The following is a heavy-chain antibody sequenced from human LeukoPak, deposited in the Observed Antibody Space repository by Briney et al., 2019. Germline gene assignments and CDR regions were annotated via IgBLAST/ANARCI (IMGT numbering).Heavy chain of an antibody. J-gene: IGHJ4*02. CDR3: ARDMNYYGSAPDY. CDR1: GYTFTSYG. CDR2: IIPIFGTA. V-gene: IGHV1-69*13. Sequence: ASVKVSCKASGYTFTSYGISWVRQAPGQGLEWMGGIIPIFGTANYAQKFQGRVTITADESTSTAYMELSSLRSEDTAVYYCARDMNYYGSAPDYWGQGTLVTVSS. D-gene: IGHD3-10*01.